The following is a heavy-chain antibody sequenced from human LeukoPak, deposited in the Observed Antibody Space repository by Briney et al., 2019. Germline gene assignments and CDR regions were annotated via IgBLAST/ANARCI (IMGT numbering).Heavy chain of an antibody. D-gene: IGHD6-13*01. J-gene: IGHJ4*02. CDR1: GFTFSSYG. CDR3: AKDGYSSNWSTFDY. Sequence: PGGSLRLSCAASGFTFSSYGIHWVRQAPGKGLEWVAVISYDGSNKYYADSVKGRFTISRDNSKNTLYLQMNSLRAEDTAVYYCAKDGYSSNWSTFDYWGQGTLVTVSP. V-gene: IGHV3-30*18. CDR2: ISYDGSNK.